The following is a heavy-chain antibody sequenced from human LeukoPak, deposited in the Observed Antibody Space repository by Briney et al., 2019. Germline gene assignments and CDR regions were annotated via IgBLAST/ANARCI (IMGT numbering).Heavy chain of an antibody. CDR3: ARDYCSGASCLRIQTLDS. CDR2: VTGSGDIA. Sequence: GGSLRLSCAASGFTFSDYYMSWIRQAPGKGLEWVSYVTGSGDIASYADSVRGRFTISRDNAKNQLYLQMNSLGVEDTALYYCARDYCSGASCLRIQTLDSWGQGTLVTVSS. V-gene: IGHV3-11*04. CDR1: GFTFSDYY. J-gene: IGHJ4*02. D-gene: IGHD2-15*01.